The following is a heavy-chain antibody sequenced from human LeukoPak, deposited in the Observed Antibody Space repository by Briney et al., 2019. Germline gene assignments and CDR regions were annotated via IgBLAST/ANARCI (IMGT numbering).Heavy chain of an antibody. D-gene: IGHD3-22*01. CDR2: INHSGST. Sequence: PSETLSLTCAVYGGSFSGYYWSWIRQPPGKGLEWIGEINHSGSTNYNPSLKSRVTISVDTSKNQFSLKLISVTAADTAVYYCARGRSPYDSSGYYYPDYFQHWGQGTLVTVSS. V-gene: IGHV4-34*01. CDR3: ARGRSPYDSSGYYYPDYFQH. J-gene: IGHJ1*01. CDR1: GGSFSGYY.